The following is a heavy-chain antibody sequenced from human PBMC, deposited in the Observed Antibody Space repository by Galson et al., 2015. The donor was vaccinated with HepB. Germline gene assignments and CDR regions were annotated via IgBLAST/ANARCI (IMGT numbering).Heavy chain of an antibody. J-gene: IGHJ3*02. CDR3: ARVCGSCYDKDAFDI. CDR2: ISSSSSYI. D-gene: IGHD2-15*01. V-gene: IGHV3-21*01. Sequence: SLRLSCAASGFTFSSYSMNWVRQAPGKGLEWVSSISSSSSYIYYADSVKGRFTISRDNAKNSLYLQMNSLRAEDTAVYYCARVCGSCYDKDAFDIWGQGTMVTVSS. CDR1: GFTFSSYS.